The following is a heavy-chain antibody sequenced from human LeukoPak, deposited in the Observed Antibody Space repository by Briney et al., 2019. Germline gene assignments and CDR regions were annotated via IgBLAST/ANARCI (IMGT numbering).Heavy chain of an antibody. V-gene: IGHV1-69*06. D-gene: IGHD2-15*01. CDR1: GGTFSSYA. J-gene: IGHJ5*02. CDR2: IIPIFGTA. CDR3: AREYGVDCSGGSCYSSWFNP. Sequence: SVKVSCKASGGTFSSYAISWVRQAPGQGLEWMGGIIPIFGTANYAQKFQGRVTINADKSTSTAYMELSSLRSEDTAVYYCAREYGVDCSGGSCYSSWFNPWGQGTLVTVSS.